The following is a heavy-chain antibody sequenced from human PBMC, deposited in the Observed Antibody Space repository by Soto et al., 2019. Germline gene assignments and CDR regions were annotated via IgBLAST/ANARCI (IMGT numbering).Heavy chain of an antibody. J-gene: IGHJ6*02. CDR1: GGSISSGDYY. D-gene: IGHD5-18*01. CDR3: ARDTAREYGMDV. CDR2: IYYSGST. V-gene: IGHV4-30-4*01. Sequence: SETLSLTCTVSGGSISSGDYYWSWIRQPPGKGLEWIGYIYYSGSTYYNPSLKSRVTISVDTSKNQFSLKLSSVTAADTAVYYCARDTAREYGMDVWGQGTTVTV.